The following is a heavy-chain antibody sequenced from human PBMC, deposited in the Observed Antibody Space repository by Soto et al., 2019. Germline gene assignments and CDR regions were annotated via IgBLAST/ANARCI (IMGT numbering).Heavy chain of an antibody. J-gene: IGHJ6*02. Sequence: QVQLQESGPGLVKPSQTLSLTCTVSGGSISSGGYYWSWIRQHPGKGLEWIGYIYYSGSTYYNPSLKSRVTISVDTSKNQFSLKLSSVTAADTAVYYCARATQHDFWSGYPDYYYGMDVWGQGTTVTVSS. CDR2: IYYSGST. D-gene: IGHD3-3*01. V-gene: IGHV4-31*03. CDR3: ARATQHDFWSGYPDYYYGMDV. CDR1: GGSISSGGYY.